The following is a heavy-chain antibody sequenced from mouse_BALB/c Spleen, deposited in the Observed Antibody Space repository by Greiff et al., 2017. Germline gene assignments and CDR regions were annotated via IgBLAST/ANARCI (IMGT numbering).Heavy chain of an antibody. CDR1: GYTFTSYW. CDR3: TRGYYYGSSYGYAMDY. V-gene: IGHV1-69*02. D-gene: IGHD1-1*01. J-gene: IGHJ4*01. Sequence: QVQLQQPGAELVRPGASVKLSCKASGYTFTSYWINWVKQRPGQGLEWIGNIYPSDSYTNYNQKFKDKATLTVDKSSSTAYMQLSSPTSEDSAVYYCTRGYYYGSSYGYAMDYWGQGTSVTVSS. CDR2: IYPSDSYT.